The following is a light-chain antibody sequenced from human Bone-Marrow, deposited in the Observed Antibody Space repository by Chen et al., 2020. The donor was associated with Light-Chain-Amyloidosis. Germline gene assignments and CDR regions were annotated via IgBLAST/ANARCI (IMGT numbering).Light chain of an antibody. J-gene: IGLJ2*01. V-gene: IGLV3-25*03. CDR2: RDT. CDR1: DLPTKY. CDR3: QSADSSGTYEVI. Sequence: SYDLAQPPSVSVSPGQTARITCSGDDLPTKYAYWYQQKPGPAPVLVIHRDTERPSGIAERFSGSSSGRTATLTISGVQAEDEADYHCQSADSSGTYEVIFGGGTKLTVL.